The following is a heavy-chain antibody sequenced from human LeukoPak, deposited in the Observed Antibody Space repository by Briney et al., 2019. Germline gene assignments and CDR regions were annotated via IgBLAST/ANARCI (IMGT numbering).Heavy chain of an antibody. CDR2: ISYDGSNK. CDR1: GFTFPTYW. J-gene: IGHJ4*02. V-gene: IGHV3-30*03. CDR3: ASSGAPYNWNSPFDY. Sequence: LSGGSLRLSCAASGFTFPTYWMHWVRQAPGKGLEWVAVISYDGSNKYYADSVKGRFTISRDNSKNTLYLQMNSLRPEDTAVYYCASSGAPYNWNSPFDYWGQGTLVTVSS. D-gene: IGHD1-20*01.